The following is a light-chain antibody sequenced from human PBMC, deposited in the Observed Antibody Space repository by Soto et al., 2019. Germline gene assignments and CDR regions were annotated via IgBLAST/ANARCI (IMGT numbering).Light chain of an antibody. V-gene: IGLV2-8*01. Sequence: QSVLTQPPSASGSPGQSVTISCTGTSSDVGDYNYVSWYQQHPGKAPKLMIYEVSKRPLGVPDRFSGSKSGNTASLTVSGLQAEDEADYYCSSYAGSNNVVFGGGTQLTVL. CDR2: EVS. CDR3: SSYAGSNNVV. CDR1: SSDVGDYNY. J-gene: IGLJ2*01.